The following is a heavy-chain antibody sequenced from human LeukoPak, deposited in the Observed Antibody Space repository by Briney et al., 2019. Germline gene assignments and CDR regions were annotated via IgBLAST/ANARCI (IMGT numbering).Heavy chain of an antibody. CDR2: IWYDGSNK. D-gene: IGHD3-3*01. J-gene: IGHJ4*02. CDR1: GFTFSSYG. CDR3: AKGGVRFLEWLSPSYYFDY. Sequence: GGSLRLSCAASGFTFSSYGMHWVRQAPGKGLEWVAVIWYDGSNKYYADSVKGRFTISRDNSKNTLYLQMNSLRAEDTAVYYCAKGGVRFLEWLSPSYYFDYWGQGTLVTVSS. V-gene: IGHV3-33*06.